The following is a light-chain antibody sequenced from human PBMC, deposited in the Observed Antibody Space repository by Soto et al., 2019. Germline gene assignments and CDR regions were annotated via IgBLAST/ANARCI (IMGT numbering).Light chain of an antibody. CDR2: DVT. V-gene: IGLV2-11*01. Sequence: HSALTQPRSVTGSPGQSVTISCTGTSSDVGGYSYVSWYQHHPGKAPKIMIYDVTKRPSGVPDRFSGSKSGNTASLTISGLQAEDEADDSCGSYVDNYTVVFGTGTQV. CDR3: GSYVDNYTVV. CDR1: SSDVGGYSY. J-gene: IGLJ1*01.